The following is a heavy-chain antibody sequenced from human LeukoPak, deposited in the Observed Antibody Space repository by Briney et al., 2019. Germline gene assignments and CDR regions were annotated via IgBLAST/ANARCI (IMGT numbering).Heavy chain of an antibody. CDR1: GYTFTSYG. V-gene: IGHV1-18*01. CDR3: ARAYSYCSGGSCYRGVYYGMDV. D-gene: IGHD2-15*01. Sequence: GASVKVSCKASGYTFTSYGISWVRQAPGQGLEWVGWISAYNGNTNYAQKLQGRVTMTTDTATSTAYMELRRLRSDATAVYYCARAYSYCSGGSCYRGVYYGMDVWGQGTTVTVSS. CDR2: ISAYNGNT. J-gene: IGHJ6*02.